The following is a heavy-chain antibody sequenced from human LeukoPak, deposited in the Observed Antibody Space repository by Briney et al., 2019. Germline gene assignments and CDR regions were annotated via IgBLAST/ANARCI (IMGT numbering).Heavy chain of an antibody. J-gene: IGHJ4*02. D-gene: IGHD1-14*01. CDR2: INPNSGGT. Sequence: GASVKVSCKASGYTFTGYYMHWVRQAPGQGLEWMGWINPNSGGTNYAQKFQGRVTMTRDTSISTAYMELSRLRSDDTAVYYRARNPPAGPPFDYWGQGTLVTVSS. CDR1: GYTFTGYY. CDR3: ARNPPAGPPFDY. V-gene: IGHV1-2*02.